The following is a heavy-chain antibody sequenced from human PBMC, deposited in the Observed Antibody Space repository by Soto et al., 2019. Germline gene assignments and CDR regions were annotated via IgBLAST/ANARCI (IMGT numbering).Heavy chain of an antibody. V-gene: IGHV1-69*13. Sequence: AASVKVSCKASGGTFSSYAISWVRQAPGQGLEWMGGIIPIFGTANYAQKFQGRVTITADESTSTAYMELSSLRSEDTAVYYCARGYYDSSGYYKTPVSHYYYYGMDVWGQGTTVTVSS. CDR2: IIPIFGTA. J-gene: IGHJ6*02. CDR1: GGTFSSYA. CDR3: ARGYYDSSGYYKTPVSHYYYYGMDV. D-gene: IGHD3-22*01.